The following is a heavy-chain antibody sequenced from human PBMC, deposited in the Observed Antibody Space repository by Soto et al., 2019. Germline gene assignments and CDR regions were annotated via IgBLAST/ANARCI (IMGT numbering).Heavy chain of an antibody. CDR1: GGSFSGYY. Sequence: SETLSLTCAVYGGSFSGYYWSWIRQPPGKGLEWIGEINHSGSTNYNPSLKSRVTISVDTSKNQFSLKLSSVTAADTAVYYCARGRGYDYVWGSYRPPLMDVWGQGTTATVSS. D-gene: IGHD3-16*02. CDR3: ARGRGYDYVWGSYRPPLMDV. CDR2: INHSGST. V-gene: IGHV4-34*01. J-gene: IGHJ6*02.